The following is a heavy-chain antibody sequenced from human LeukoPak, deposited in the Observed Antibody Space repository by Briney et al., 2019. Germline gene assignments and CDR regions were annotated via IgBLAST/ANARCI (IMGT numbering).Heavy chain of an antibody. CDR1: GGSFSGYY. CDR3: ARGGGNRSSGWLNPRISRYFDY. CDR2: INHSGST. Sequence: PSETLSLTCAVYGGSFSGYYWSWIRQPPGKGLEWIGEINHSGSTNYNPSLRSRVTISVDTSKNQFSLKLSSVTAADTAVYYCARGGGNRSSGWLNPRISRYFDYWGQGTLVTVSS. D-gene: IGHD6-19*01. V-gene: IGHV4-34*01. J-gene: IGHJ4*02.